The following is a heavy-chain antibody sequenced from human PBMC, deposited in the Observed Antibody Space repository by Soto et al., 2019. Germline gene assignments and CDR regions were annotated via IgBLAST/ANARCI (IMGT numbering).Heavy chain of an antibody. CDR1: GLNINTYN. CDR3: AKDKVYDSSGAFDY. J-gene: IGHJ4*02. Sequence: GGSLRVSCAASGLNINTYNMNWVRKAPGKGLEWVSAISGSGGSTYYADSVKGRFTISRDNSKNTLYLQMNSLRAEDTAVYYCAKDKVYDSSGAFDYWGQGTLVTVSS. V-gene: IGHV3-23*01. CDR2: ISGSGGST. D-gene: IGHD3-22*01.